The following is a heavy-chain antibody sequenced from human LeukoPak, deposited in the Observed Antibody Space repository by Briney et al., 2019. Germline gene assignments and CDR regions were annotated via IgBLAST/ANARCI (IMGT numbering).Heavy chain of an antibody. Sequence: KPSETLSLTCTVSGGSISSGGYYWSWIRQHPGKGLEWIGYVYYSGSTYYNPPLKSRVTISVDTSKNQFSLKLSSVTAADTAVYYCAREVPITIFGVVVNWFDPWGQGTLVTASS. CDR2: VYYSGST. D-gene: IGHD3-3*01. J-gene: IGHJ5*02. V-gene: IGHV4-31*03. CDR1: GGSISSGGYY. CDR3: AREVPITIFGVVVNWFDP.